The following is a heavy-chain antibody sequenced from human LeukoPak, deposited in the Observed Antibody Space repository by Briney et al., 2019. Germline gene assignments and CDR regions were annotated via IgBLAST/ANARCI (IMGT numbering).Heavy chain of an antibody. V-gene: IGHV3-30*04. CDR3: ARDRSGLMDV. CDR2: ISYDGSNK. CDR1: GFTFSSYA. J-gene: IGHJ6*04. Sequence: GGSLRLSCAASGFTFSSYAMHWVRQAPGKVLEWVAVISYDGSNKYYADSVKGRFTISRDNSKNTLYLQMNSLRAEDTAVYYCARDRSGLMDVWGKGTTVTVSS.